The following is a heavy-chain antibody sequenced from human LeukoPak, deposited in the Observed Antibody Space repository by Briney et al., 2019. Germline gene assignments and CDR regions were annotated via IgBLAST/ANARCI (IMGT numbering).Heavy chain of an antibody. V-gene: IGHV4-39*07. D-gene: IGHD5-24*01. J-gene: IGHJ4*02. CDR2: IYYSGST. Sequence: SETLSLTCTVAGGSISSSSYYWGWIRQPPGKGLEWIGSIYYSGSTYYNPSLKSRVTISVDTSKNQFSLKLSSVTAADTAVYYCARYADGYKYYFDYWGQGTLVTVSS. CDR1: GGSISSSSYY. CDR3: ARYADGYKYYFDY.